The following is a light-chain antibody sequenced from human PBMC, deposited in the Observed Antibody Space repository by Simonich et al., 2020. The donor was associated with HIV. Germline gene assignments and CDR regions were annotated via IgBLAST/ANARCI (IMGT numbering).Light chain of an antibody. J-gene: IGKJ1*01. CDR1: QDISNY. CDR2: GAS. CDR3: QQYNSNYPT. Sequence: DIQMTQSPSSLSASVGDRVTITCQASQDISNYLNWYQQKPGKAPKLLIYGASNLESGVPSRFNGSGSGTDFTFTISSLQPEDIATYYCQQYNSNYPTFGQGTKVEIK. V-gene: IGKV1-33*01.